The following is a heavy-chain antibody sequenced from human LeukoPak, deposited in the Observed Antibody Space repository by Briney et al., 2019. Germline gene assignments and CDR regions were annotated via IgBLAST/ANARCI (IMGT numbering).Heavy chain of an antibody. Sequence: PGRSLRLSCAASGFTFSNYGMHWVRQAPGKGLEWVALISNDGTYKYYADSVKGRFTISRDNSKNTLDLQMNSLRAEDTAVYYCAKGPYYDILSEIEYWGQGTMVTVSS. CDR3: AKGPYYDILSEIEY. J-gene: IGHJ4*02. CDR2: ISNDGTYK. V-gene: IGHV3-30*18. D-gene: IGHD3-9*01. CDR1: GFTFSNYG.